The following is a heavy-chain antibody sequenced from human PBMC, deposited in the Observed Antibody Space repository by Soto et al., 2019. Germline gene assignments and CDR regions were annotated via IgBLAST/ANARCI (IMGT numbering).Heavy chain of an antibody. CDR3: ATYVVPTAIGLGYFDP. V-gene: IGHV4-30-4*01. CDR2: IYHTGIT. Sequence: QVQLQESGPGLVKPSQTLSLTCTVSGGSISSGDYYWSWIRQPPGKGLEWIGYIYHTGITFYNPSLKSRVTLSVDTSKNQLSLKLKSVTAADTAVYYCATYVVPTAIGLGYFDPWAQGTLVTVSS. J-gene: IGHJ5*02. D-gene: IGHD2-21*02. CDR1: GGSISSGDYY.